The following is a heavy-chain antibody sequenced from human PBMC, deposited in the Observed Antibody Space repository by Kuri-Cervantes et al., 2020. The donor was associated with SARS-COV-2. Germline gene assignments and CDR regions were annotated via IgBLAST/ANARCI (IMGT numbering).Heavy chain of an antibody. CDR3: ARSSRPLYSSPLDY. J-gene: IGHJ4*02. V-gene: IGHV3-30*02. CDR2: IRYDGSNK. D-gene: IGHD6-13*01. CDR1: GFTFSSYA. Sequence: GGSLRLSCAASGFTFSSYAMSWVRQAPGKGLEWVAFIRYDGSNKYYADSVKGRFTISRDNSKNTLYLQMNSLRAEDMALYYCARSSRPLYSSPLDYWGQGTLVTVSS.